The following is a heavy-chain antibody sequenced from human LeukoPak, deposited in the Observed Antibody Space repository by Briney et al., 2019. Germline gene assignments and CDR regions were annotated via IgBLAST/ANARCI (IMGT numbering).Heavy chain of an antibody. Sequence: GGSLRLSCAASGFTFSSYGMHWVRQAPGKGLEWVAVISYDGSNKYYADSVKGRFTISRDNSKNTLYLQMNSLRAEDTAVYYCAGGGAAWASGQNFFDYWGQGTLVTVSS. V-gene: IGHV3-30*03. CDR3: AGGGAAWASGQNFFDY. CDR2: ISYDGSNK. J-gene: IGHJ4*02. D-gene: IGHD6-13*01. CDR1: GFTFSSYG.